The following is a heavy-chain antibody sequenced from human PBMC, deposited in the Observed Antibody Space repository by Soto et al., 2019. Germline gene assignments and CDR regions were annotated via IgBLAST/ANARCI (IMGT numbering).Heavy chain of an antibody. J-gene: IGHJ4*02. CDR1: GGSISSGGYS. CDR3: ARTEGYNWNYDY. CDR2: IYHSGST. V-gene: IGHV4-30-2*01. D-gene: IGHD1-1*01. Sequence: SETLSLTCAVSGGSISSGGYSWSWIRQPPGKGLEWIGYIYHSGSTYYNPSLKSRVTISVDRSKNQFSLKLSSVTAADTAVYYCARTEGYNWNYDYWGQGTLVTVSS.